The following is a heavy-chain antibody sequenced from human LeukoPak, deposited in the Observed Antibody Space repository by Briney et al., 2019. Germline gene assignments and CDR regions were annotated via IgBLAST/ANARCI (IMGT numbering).Heavy chain of an antibody. CDR2: INAGNGNT. CDR3: ARGPHYYDSSGYHRVFDY. J-gene: IGHJ4*02. D-gene: IGHD3-22*01. V-gene: IGHV1-3*01. CDR1: GYTFTGYY. Sequence: ASVKVSCKASGYTFTGYYMHWVRQAPGQRLEWMGWINAGNGNTKYSQKFQGRVTITRDTSASTAYMELSSLRSEDTAVYYCARGPHYYDSSGYHRVFDYWGQGTLVIVSS.